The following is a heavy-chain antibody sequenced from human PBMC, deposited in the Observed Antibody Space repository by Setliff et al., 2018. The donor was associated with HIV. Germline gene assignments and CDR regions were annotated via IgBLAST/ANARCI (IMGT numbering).Heavy chain of an antibody. D-gene: IGHD2-15*01. CDR1: GYSISSDYY. V-gene: IGHV4-38-2*01. J-gene: IGHJ5*02. CDR2: INRSGTP. Sequence: ETLSLTCAVSGYSISSDYYWSWIRQPPGKGLEWIAEINRSGTPNYNPSLESRVTISVDSSKNQFSLRLSSVTAADTAVYYCARMKGNYCSVDSCQNWFDPWGQGTLVTVSS. CDR3: ARMKGNYCSVDSCQNWFDP.